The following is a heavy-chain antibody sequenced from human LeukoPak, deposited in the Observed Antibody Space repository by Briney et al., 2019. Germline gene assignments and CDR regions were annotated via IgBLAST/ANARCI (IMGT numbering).Heavy chain of an antibody. V-gene: IGHV3-33*01. Sequence: GRSLRLSCAASGFTFSSYGMHWVRQAPGKGLEWVAVIWYDGSNKYYADSVKGRFTISRDNSKNTLYLQMNSLRAEDTAVYYCATTTRPRGYSGYDQRTHDYWGQGTLVTVSS. D-gene: IGHD5-12*01. CDR3: ATTTRPRGYSGYDQRTHDY. CDR1: GFTFSSYG. J-gene: IGHJ4*02. CDR2: IWYDGSNK.